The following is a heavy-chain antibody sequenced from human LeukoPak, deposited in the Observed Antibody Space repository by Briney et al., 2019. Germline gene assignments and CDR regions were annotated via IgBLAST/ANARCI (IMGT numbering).Heavy chain of an antibody. CDR2: INHSGST. V-gene: IGHV4-34*01. D-gene: IGHD2-2*01. Sequence: PSETLSVTCAVYGGSFSGYYWSWIRQPPGNGLEWIGEINHSGSTNYNPSLKSRVTVSVDTSKNQFSLKLSSVTAADTAVYYCARGRHRVPASLFDPWGQGTLVTVSS. CDR1: GGSFSGYY. J-gene: IGHJ5*02. CDR3: ARGRHRVPASLFDP.